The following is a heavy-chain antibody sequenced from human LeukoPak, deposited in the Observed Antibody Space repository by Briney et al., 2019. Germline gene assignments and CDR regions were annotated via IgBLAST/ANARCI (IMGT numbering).Heavy chain of an antibody. CDR2: ISGGSDTT. J-gene: IGHJ4*02. Sequence: GGSLRLPCEASGFTFSSYGITWVRQAPGKGLEWVSGISGGSDTTHYADSVKGRFTISRDISKNAVFLQMNSLRAEDTAVYYCARDSYGDANFDTWGQGTLVTVSS. D-gene: IGHD4-17*01. CDR3: ARDSYGDANFDT. V-gene: IGHV3-23*01. CDR1: GFTFSSYG.